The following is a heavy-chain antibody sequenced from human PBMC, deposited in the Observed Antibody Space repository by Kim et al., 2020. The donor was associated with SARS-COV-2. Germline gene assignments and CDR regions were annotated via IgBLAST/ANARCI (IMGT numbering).Heavy chain of an antibody. CDR3: NRDNPTVADFDS. CDR1: GFTFGGYE. J-gene: IGHJ4*02. V-gene: IGHV3-48*03. D-gene: IGHD4-17*01. CDR2: ITADGSRG. Sequence: GGSLRLSCATSGFTFGGYEMNWVRQAPGKGLEWVAYITADGSRGEYADSVEGRFSIFRDNAQKSLFLQMNSLRAEDTALYYCNRDNPTVADFDSWGQGTL.